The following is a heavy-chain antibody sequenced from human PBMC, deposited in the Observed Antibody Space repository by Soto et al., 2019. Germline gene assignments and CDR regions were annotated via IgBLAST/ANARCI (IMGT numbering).Heavy chain of an antibody. CDR3: APVYGGYYFDY. D-gene: IGHD3-10*01. CDR1: GFSLSTSGVG. J-gene: IGHJ4*02. Sequence: QITLKESGPTLVKPTQTLTLTCTFSGFSLSTSGVGVGWIRQPPGKALEWLALIYWDDDKRYSPSLKSRLTITKDTTKNPVVLKKTNMEPVDKATYFRAPVYGGYYFDYWGQGTLVTVSS. CDR2: IYWDDDK. V-gene: IGHV2-5*02.